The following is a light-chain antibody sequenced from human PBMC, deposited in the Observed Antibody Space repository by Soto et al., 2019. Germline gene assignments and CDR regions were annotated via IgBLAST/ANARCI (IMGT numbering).Light chain of an antibody. CDR3: QQYNTYST. CDR1: QSISRW. V-gene: IGKV1-5*01. J-gene: IGKJ5*01. CDR2: DAS. Sequence: TQSPATLSLSPGERATLSCRASQSISRWLAWYQQKPGKAPQALIYDASSLKSGVPSRFSGNGSGTEFTLTISSLQPDDFATYYCQQYNTYSTFGQGTRLEIK.